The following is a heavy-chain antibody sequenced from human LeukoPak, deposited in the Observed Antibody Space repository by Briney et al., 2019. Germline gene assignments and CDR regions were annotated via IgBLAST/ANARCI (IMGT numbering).Heavy chain of an antibody. V-gene: IGHV3-9*03. Sequence: PGGSLRFSCAASGFTFDDYAMHWVRQAPGKGLEWVSGISWNGGSIGYADSVKGRFTISRDNAKNSLYLQMNSLRAEDMALYNCAKVRKVGATWSSFDYWGQGTLVTVSS. J-gene: IGHJ4*02. CDR3: AKVRKVGATWSSFDY. CDR2: ISWNGGSI. CDR1: GFTFDDYA. D-gene: IGHD1-26*01.